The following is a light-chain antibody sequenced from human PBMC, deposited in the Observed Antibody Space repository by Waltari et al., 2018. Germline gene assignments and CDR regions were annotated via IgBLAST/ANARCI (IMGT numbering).Light chain of an antibody. CDR1: SSDVGGYNY. J-gene: IGLJ2*01. CDR3: SSYTSSSTLVV. Sequence: QSPLTHPAPVFGSPGQSIPIPCPGPSSDVGGYNYVPWYQQHPGKAPKLMTYEVRNRPSGVSNRFSGSKSGNTASLTISGLQAEDEADYYCSSYTSSSTLVVFGGGTKLTVL. CDR2: EVR. V-gene: IGLV2-14*01.